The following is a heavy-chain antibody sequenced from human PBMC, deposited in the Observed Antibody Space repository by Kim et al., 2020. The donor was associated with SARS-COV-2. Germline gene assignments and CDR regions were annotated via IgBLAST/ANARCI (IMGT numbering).Heavy chain of an antibody. J-gene: IGHJ4*02. D-gene: IGHD1-1*01. V-gene: IGHV3-15*01. CDR3: TKEDWIFLYYLDY. Sequence: YAAPVKGRFTISRDDSKNTLYLQMNSLKTEDTAVYYWTKEDWIFLYYLDYWGQGTLVTVSS.